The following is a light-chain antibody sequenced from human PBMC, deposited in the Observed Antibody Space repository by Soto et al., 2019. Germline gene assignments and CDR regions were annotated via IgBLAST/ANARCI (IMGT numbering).Light chain of an antibody. CDR3: QQYGNSPRT. CDR1: QSVSSNF. J-gene: IGKJ1*01. Sequence: DIVLTQSPGTLSLSPGERATLSCRASQSVSSNFLAWSQQKPGQAPRLLISGASSRATGIPDRFSGSGSGTDFTLTISRLEPEDFAVYYCQQYGNSPRTFGQGTKVDIK. CDR2: GAS. V-gene: IGKV3-20*01.